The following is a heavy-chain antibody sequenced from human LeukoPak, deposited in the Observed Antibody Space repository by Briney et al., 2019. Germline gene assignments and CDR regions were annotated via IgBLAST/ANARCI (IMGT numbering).Heavy chain of an antibody. Sequence: PGGSLRLSCAASGFTFSSYGMHWVRQAPGKGLEWVAFIRYDGSNKYYADSVKGRFTISRDNSKNTVYLQMNSLRAEDTAVYYCAKARYSSSWWVVDYWGQGTLVTVSS. D-gene: IGHD6-6*01. CDR3: AKARYSSSWWVVDY. J-gene: IGHJ4*02. CDR1: GFTFSSYG. CDR2: IRYDGSNK. V-gene: IGHV3-30*02.